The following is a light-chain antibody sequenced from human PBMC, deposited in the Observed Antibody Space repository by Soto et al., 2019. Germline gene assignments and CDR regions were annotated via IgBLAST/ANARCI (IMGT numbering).Light chain of an antibody. CDR3: TSYTITSPYV. CDR1: SSDIDRYNF. J-gene: IGLJ1*01. Sequence: QSALTQPASMSGSPGQSLTISCTGTSSDIDRYNFVSWYQHHPGKAPKLIIYEATKRPSGVSYRFSGSKSGNTASLTISGLQAEDEADYYCTSYTITSPYVFGTGTKVTVL. CDR2: EAT. V-gene: IGLV2-14*01.